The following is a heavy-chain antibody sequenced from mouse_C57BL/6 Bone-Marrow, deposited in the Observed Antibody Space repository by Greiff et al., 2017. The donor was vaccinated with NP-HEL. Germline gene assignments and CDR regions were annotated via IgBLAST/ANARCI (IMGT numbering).Heavy chain of an antibody. J-gene: IGHJ3*01. D-gene: IGHD2-2*01. Sequence: VQGVESGPGLVAPSQSLSITCTVSGFSLTSYGVDWVRQSPGKGLEWLGVIWGVGSTNYNSAPKSRLSTSKDNSKSQAFSKMNSQHTDDTAMYYCAIYYGYVGAWFAYWGQGTLVTVSA. V-gene: IGHV2-6*01. CDR3: AIYYGYVGAWFAY. CDR2: IWGVGST. CDR1: GFSLTSYG.